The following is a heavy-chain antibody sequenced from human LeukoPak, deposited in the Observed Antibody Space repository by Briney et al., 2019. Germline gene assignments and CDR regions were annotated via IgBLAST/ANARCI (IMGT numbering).Heavy chain of an antibody. J-gene: IGHJ4*02. CDR2: IDPDRRTT. Sequence: ASVNVSCKTSGYPFTGNYINWLRQAPGQGLEWLGLIDPDRRTTVYAQKFQGRVAMTGDMSTSTVYMELRSLRSEDTAVYFCARLFGDYDDTIRSSYWHGHLDYWGQGALVLVSS. CDR1: GYPFTGNY. D-gene: IGHD3-16*01. CDR3: ARLFGDYDDTIRSSYWHGHLDY. V-gene: IGHV1-46*01.